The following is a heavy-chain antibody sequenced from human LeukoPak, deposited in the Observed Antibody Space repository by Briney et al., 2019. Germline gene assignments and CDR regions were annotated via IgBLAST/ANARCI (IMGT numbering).Heavy chain of an antibody. V-gene: IGHV2-70*11. D-gene: IGHD2-21*02. J-gene: IGHJ6*03. CDR1: GFSLSTRGMC. CDR3: ARIRVTGTYYYYYYMDV. Sequence: SGPTLVNPPQTLTLTCTFSGFSLSTRGMCVSWIRQPPGKALEWLARIDWDDDKYYSTTLKTRLTISKDTSKNQVVLIMTNMDPVDTATYYCARIRVTGTYYYYYYMDVWGKGTTVTVSS. CDR2: IDWDDDK.